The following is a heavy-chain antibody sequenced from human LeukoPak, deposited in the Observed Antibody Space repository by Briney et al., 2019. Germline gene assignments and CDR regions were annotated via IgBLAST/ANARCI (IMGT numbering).Heavy chain of an antibody. CDR1: GFNIGPYA. V-gene: IGHV3-23*01. D-gene: IGHD2-15*01. J-gene: IGHJ6*02. CDR2: ICNTGGST. Sequence: GGSLRLSCAASGFNIGPYAMAWVRRAPGKGLEWVSSICNTGGSTFYAHSVKGRFTISRDKPKNKMYLQMNSLRHNDTATYYCAKAGGADKYGMDVWGQGTTVIVSS. CDR3: AKAGGADKYGMDV.